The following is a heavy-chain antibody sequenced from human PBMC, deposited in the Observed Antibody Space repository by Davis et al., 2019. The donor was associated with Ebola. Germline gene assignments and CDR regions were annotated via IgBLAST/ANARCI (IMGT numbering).Heavy chain of an antibody. CDR1: GFTFSSYA. D-gene: IGHD1-26*01. Sequence: GGSLRLSCAASGFTFSSYAMSWVRQAPGKGLEWVSAISGSGGSTYYADSVKGRFTISRDNSKNTVFLQMNSLRAEDTAVYSCAKRSASGTYYFDSWGQGTLVTVSS. J-gene: IGHJ4*02. CDR2: ISGSGGST. CDR3: AKRSASGTYYFDS. V-gene: IGHV3-23*01.